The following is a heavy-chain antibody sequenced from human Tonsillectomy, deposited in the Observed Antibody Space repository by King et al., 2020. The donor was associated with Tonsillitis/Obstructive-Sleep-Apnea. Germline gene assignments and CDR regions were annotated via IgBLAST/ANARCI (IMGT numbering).Heavy chain of an antibody. V-gene: IGHV1-69*12. CDR2: IIPIFGTA. CDR3: ASGRIGSSTFDY. J-gene: IGHJ4*02. D-gene: IGHD6-6*01. Sequence: AQLVQSGAEVKKPGSSVKVSCKASGGTFSSYAINWVRQAPGQGLEWMGGIIPIFGTANYAQKFQGRGTITADESTRTAYMELSSLRAEDTAVYYCASGRIGSSTFDYWGQGTLVTVSS. CDR1: GGTFSSYA.